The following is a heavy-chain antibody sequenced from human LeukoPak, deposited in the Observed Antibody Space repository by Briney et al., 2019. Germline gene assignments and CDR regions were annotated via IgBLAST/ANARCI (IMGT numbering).Heavy chain of an antibody. CDR1: GFTFSLYW. CDR3: AGGTGFIIKD. V-gene: IGHV3-7*03. D-gene: IGHD3-9*01. Sequence: GGSLRLSCAASGFTFSLYWMNWVRRAPGKGLEWVANIKQDGSEKNYVDSVKGRFTISRDNAKNSLYLQMNNLRVEDTAMYYCAGGTGFIIKDWGQGTLATVSS. CDR2: IKQDGSEK. J-gene: IGHJ4*02.